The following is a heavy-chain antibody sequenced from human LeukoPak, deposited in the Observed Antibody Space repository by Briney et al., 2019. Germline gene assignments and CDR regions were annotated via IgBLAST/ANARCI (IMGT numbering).Heavy chain of an antibody. CDR2: INWNGGST. D-gene: IGHD3-10*01. Sequence: GGSLRLSCAASGFTFDDYGMSWVRQAPGKGLEWVSGINWNGGSTGYADSVKGRFTISRDNAKNSLYLQMNSLRAEDTAVYYCARTREDFTMVRGVNGSFDYWGQGTLVTVSS. V-gene: IGHV3-20*04. J-gene: IGHJ4*02. CDR3: ARTREDFTMVRGVNGSFDY. CDR1: GFTFDDYG.